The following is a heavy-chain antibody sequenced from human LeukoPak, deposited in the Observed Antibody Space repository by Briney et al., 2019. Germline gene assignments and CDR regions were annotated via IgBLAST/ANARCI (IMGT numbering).Heavy chain of an antibody. V-gene: IGHV5-51*01. CDR2: IYPGDSDT. D-gene: IGHD1-26*01. CDR3: ARPSELLHRGVDY. CDR1: GYSFTGYW. J-gene: IGHJ4*02. Sequence: GESLKISCKGSGYSFTGYWIGWVRQMPGKGLEWMGIIYPGDSDTRYSPSFQGQVTISADKSISTAYLQWSSLKASDTAMYYCARPSELLHRGVDYWGQGTLVTVSS.